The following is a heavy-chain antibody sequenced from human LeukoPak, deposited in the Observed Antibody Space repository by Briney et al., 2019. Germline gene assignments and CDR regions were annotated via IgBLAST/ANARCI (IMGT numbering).Heavy chain of an antibody. CDR3: ARKYGSGGTYIDY. Sequence: GGSLRPSCAASGNYWMHWVRQAPGKGLEWVAAISSDGSEKYYADSVKGRFTISRDNSKNTLYLQMNSVRVEDTAVYYCARKYGSGGTYIDYWGQGTLVTVSS. CDR2: ISSDGSEK. CDR1: GNYW. V-gene: IGHV3-30*03. D-gene: IGHD2-15*01. J-gene: IGHJ4*02.